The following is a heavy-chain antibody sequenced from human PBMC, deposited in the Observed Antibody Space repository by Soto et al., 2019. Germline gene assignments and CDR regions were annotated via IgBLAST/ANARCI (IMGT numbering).Heavy chain of an antibody. V-gene: IGHV4-30-4*08. Sequence: SETLSLTCSVSGAVVTSGENYWSWVRQPPGKGLEWLGYIYDSGVTSYTPALKSRVTLSLDRPNNQVSLKLRSVTAADTAVYFCVRDLAHGYTGNVWGHGRLVTLSS. CDR3: VRDLAHGYTGNV. J-gene: IGHJ3*01. CDR2: IYDSGVT. CDR1: GAVVTSGENY. D-gene: IGHD5-18*01.